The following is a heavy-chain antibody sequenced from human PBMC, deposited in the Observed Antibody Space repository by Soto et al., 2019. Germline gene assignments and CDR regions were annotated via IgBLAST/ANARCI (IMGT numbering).Heavy chain of an antibody. CDR1: GGTFSSYA. Sequence: QVQLVQSGAEVKKPGSSVKVSCKASGGTFSSYAISWVRQAPGQGLEWMGGIIPIFGTANYAQKFQGRVTITADEATSTAYMERSSLRSDDTAVYYWASSQVQDGIVGATDDYWGQGTLVTVSS. D-gene: IGHD1-26*01. CDR2: IIPIFGTA. J-gene: IGHJ4*02. CDR3: ASSQVQDGIVGATDDY. V-gene: IGHV1-69*12.